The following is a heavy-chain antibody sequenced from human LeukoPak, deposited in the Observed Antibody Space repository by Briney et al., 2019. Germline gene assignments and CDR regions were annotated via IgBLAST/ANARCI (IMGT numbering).Heavy chain of an antibody. CDR2: IKSKTDAGTA. Sequence: PGGSLRLSCAASGFTFSNAWMSWVRQAPGKGLEWVGRIKSKTDAGTADYAARVKGRFTISRDDSKNTLYLQMNSLKTEDTAVYYCTRDYDILTGYYKGAFDIWGQGTMVTVSS. D-gene: IGHD3-9*01. J-gene: IGHJ3*02. V-gene: IGHV3-15*01. CDR3: TRDYDILTGYYKGAFDI. CDR1: GFTFSNAW.